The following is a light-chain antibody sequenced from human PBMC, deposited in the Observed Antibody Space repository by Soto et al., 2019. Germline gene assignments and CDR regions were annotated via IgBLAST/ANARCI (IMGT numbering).Light chain of an antibody. CDR2: LAS. CDR1: QSLLHANGNTY. V-gene: IGKV2-28*01. Sequence: DIVMTQFPLSLPVSPGESASISCTSSQSLLHANGNTYLDWYRQKPGQSPQLLIYLASNRSSGVPDRFSGSGSGTEFTLKIDRVEADDVAVHYCMQPLQSPVYTFGQGTRLEIK. J-gene: IGKJ2*01. CDR3: MQPLQSPVYT.